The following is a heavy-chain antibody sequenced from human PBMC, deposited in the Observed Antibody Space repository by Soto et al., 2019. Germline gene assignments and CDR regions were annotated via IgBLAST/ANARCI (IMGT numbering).Heavy chain of an antibody. J-gene: IGHJ4*02. CDR2: IYYSGST. CDR1: GGSISSGGYY. V-gene: IGHV4-31*03. CDR3: ARAGGDSSGYWFGNAPYPFDY. D-gene: IGHD3-22*01. Sequence: QVQLQESGPGLVKPSQTLSLTCTVSGGSISSGGYYWSWIRQHPGKGLEWIGYIYYSGSTYYNPSLKSRVTISVDTSKNQFSLKLSSVTAADTAVYYCARAGGDSSGYWFGNAPYPFDYWGQGTLVTVSS.